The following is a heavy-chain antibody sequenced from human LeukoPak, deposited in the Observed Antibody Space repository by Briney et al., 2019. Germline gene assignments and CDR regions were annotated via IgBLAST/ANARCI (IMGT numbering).Heavy chain of an antibody. Sequence: GASVKVSCKASGYTFTGYYMHWVRQAPGQGLEWMGWINPNSGGTNYAQKFQGRVTMTRDTSISTAYMELSRLRSDDTAVYYCARDRYCSGGSCYQPIDYWGQGTLVTVSS. CDR1: GYTFTGYY. J-gene: IGHJ4*02. CDR2: INPNSGGT. D-gene: IGHD2-15*01. CDR3: ARDRYCSGGSCYQPIDY. V-gene: IGHV1-2*02.